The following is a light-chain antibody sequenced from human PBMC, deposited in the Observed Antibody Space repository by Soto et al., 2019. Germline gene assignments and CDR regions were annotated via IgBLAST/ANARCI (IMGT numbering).Light chain of an antibody. CDR2: DKN. CDR3: QSYDSSLSGSTV. J-gene: IGLJ1*01. CDR1: SSNIGAGYD. Sequence: QLVLTQPPSVSGAPGQRVTISCTGTSSNIGAGYDVHWYQQLPGTAPKLLIYDKNNRPSGVPDRFSGSKSGTSASLAITGLQAEDEADYYCQSYDSSLSGSTVFGTGTKVTVL. V-gene: IGLV1-40*01.